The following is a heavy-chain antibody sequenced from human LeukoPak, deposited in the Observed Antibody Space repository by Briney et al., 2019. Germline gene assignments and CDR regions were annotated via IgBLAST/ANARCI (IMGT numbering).Heavy chain of an antibody. D-gene: IGHD1-26*01. Sequence: ASVKVSCKASGYTFTSYYMHWARQAPGQGLEWMGIINPSGGSTSYAQKFQGRVTMTRDTSTSTVYMELSSLRSEDTAVYYCARSEWELLPDYWGQGTLVTVSS. CDR1: GYTFTSYY. J-gene: IGHJ4*02. V-gene: IGHV1-46*01. CDR2: INPSGGST. CDR3: ARSEWELLPDY.